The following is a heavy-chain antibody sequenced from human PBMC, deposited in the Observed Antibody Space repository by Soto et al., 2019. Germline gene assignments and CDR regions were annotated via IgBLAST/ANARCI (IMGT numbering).Heavy chain of an antibody. Sequence: WWSLRLSCSASVFTFSSYAMSWFRQAPGKGLEWVSAISGSGGSTYYADSVKGRFTISRDNSKNTLYLQMNSLRAEDTAVYYCAKDSLRYFDWPDYWGQGTLVTVSS. V-gene: IGHV3-23*01. CDR1: VFTFSSYA. J-gene: IGHJ4*02. D-gene: IGHD3-9*01. CDR3: AKDSLRYFDWPDY. CDR2: ISGSGGST.